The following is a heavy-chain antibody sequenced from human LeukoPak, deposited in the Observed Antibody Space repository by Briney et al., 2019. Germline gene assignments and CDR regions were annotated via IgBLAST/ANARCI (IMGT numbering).Heavy chain of an antibody. CDR1: GYSFTSYW. V-gene: IGHV5-51*01. Sequence: GESLKISWQGSGYSFTSYWIGWVRQMPGKGLEWMGIIYPGDSDTRYSPSFQGHVTISADKSISTAYLQWSSLKASDTAMDYCARHELDWNYLPFDPWGQGTLVTVSS. CDR3: ARHELDWNYLPFDP. D-gene: IGHD1-7*01. J-gene: IGHJ5*02. CDR2: IYPGDSDT.